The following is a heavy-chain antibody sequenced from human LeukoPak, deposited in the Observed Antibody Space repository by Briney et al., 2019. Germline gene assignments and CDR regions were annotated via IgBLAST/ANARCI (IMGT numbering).Heavy chain of an antibody. V-gene: IGHV3-9*01. J-gene: IGHJ4*02. CDR1: GLSFDDYA. Sequence: PGGSLRLSCAASGLSFDDYATHWGRLAPGKGLEWVSSIGWNSDYIGYAHSVKGRFTISRDNAKNSLYLQMSSLRAEDTALYYCAKDISSAWPRSLDYWGQGTLVTVSS. CDR2: IGWNSDYI. D-gene: IGHD3-22*01. CDR3: AKDISSAWPRSLDY.